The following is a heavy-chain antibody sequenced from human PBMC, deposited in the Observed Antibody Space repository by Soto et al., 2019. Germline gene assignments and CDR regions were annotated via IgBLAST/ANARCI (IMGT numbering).Heavy chain of an antibody. Sequence: PGESLKISCKGSGYSFTNYWIAWVRQMPGKGLEWMGIIYPRDSDTEYSPSFQGQVTISADRSISTAYLQWSSLKASDTAMYYCARQKHTAMGVTTGGQYYFDYWGQGTRVTVCS. CDR1: GYSFTNYW. J-gene: IGHJ4*02. D-gene: IGHD5-18*01. V-gene: IGHV5-51*01. CDR2: IYPRDSDT. CDR3: ARQKHTAMGVTTGGQYYFDY.